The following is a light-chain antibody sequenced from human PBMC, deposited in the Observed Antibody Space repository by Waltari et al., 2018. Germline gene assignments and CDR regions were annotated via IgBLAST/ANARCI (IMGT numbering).Light chain of an antibody. CDR3: SSYRANSPVV. J-gene: IGLJ2*01. CDR2: EVT. CDR1: SIDVGCYNY. Sequence: QSALTQPASVSGSPVPSFTISCPGTSIDVGCYNYVSWYQHHPGKAPKLIIYEVTQRPSGLSGRFSGSKSGNTASLTISGLQAEDEADYYCSSYRANSPVVFGGGTKLTVL. V-gene: IGLV2-14*01.